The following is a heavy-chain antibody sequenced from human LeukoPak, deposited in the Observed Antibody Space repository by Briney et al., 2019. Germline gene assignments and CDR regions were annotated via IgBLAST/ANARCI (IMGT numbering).Heavy chain of an antibody. V-gene: IGHV1-46*01. CDR1: GYTFTSYY. J-gene: IGHJ4*02. CDR3: ARDYTEVAFGGDYFDY. Sequence: ASVKVSCKASGYTFTSYYMHWVRQAPGQGLEWMGIINPSGGSTSYAQKFQGRVTMTRDTSTSTVYMELSSLRSEDTAVYYCARDYTEVAFGGDYFDYWGQGTLVTVSS. CDR2: INPSGGST. D-gene: IGHD3-16*01.